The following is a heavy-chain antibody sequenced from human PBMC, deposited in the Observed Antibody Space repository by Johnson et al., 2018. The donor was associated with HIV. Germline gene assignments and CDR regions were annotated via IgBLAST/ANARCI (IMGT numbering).Heavy chain of an antibody. V-gene: IGHV3-30*04. CDR2: ISYEGSTK. CDR3: VRDRGTMRLDGGFDI. D-gene: IGHD3-10*01. J-gene: IGHJ3*02. CDR1: GFTFGTFA. Sequence: QVTLVESGGGVVQPGRSLRLSCAASGFTFGTFAMHWVRQAPGKGLEWVAVISYEGSTKYYADSVNGRFTISSDNSKNTLYLQMNSLRAEDTAVYYCVRDRGTMRLDGGFDIWGQGTMVTVSS.